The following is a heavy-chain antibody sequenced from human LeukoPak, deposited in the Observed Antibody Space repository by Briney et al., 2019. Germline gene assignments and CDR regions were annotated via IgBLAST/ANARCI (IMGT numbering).Heavy chain of an antibody. V-gene: IGHV1-2*02. J-gene: IGHJ5*02. CDR1: GYTFTGYY. CDR3: VRDGSGSYYKNWFDP. Sequence: GASVKVSCKASGYTFTGYYMHWVRQAPGQGLEWMGWINPNSGGTNYAQKFQGRVTMTRDTSISTAYMELSRLRSDDTVVYYCVRDGSGSYYKNWFDPWGQGTLVTVSS. D-gene: IGHD3-10*01. CDR2: INPNSGGT.